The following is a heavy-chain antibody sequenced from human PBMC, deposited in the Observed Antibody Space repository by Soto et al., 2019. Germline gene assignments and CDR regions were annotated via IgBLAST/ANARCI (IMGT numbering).Heavy chain of an antibody. Sequence: QVQLEQSGGEVKQPGSSVRVSCKTSGGTFSTYAINWVRQAPGQGLEWMGAIIPLFGTADSQKFQGRVTITADESTSTAYMELSSLRFDDTAVYFCARPKGTYSSGYYYFDFWGQGTLVTVSS. D-gene: IGHD6-19*01. CDR2: IIPLFGTA. CDR1: GGTFSTYA. V-gene: IGHV1-69*01. J-gene: IGHJ4*02. CDR3: ARPKGTYSSGYYYFDF.